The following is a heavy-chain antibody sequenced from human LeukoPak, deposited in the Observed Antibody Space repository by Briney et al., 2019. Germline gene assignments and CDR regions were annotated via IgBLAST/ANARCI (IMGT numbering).Heavy chain of an antibody. J-gene: IGHJ5*02. CDR3: AREEGTGTTSKWFDP. CDR2: ISYDGSNK. D-gene: IGHD1-7*01. Sequence: GGSLRLSCAASGFTFSSYAMHWVRQAPGKGLEWVAVISYDGSNKYYADSVKGRFTISRDNSKNTLYLQMNSLRAEDTAVYYCAREEGTGTTSKWFDPWGQGTLVTVSS. V-gene: IGHV3-30-3*01. CDR1: GFTFSSYA.